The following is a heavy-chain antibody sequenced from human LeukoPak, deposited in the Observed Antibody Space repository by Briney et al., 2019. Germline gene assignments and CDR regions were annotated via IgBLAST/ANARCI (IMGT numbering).Heavy chain of an antibody. CDR2: IKQDGSEK. Sequence: GGSLRLSCAASGFTFSSYWMSWVRQAPGKGLEWVANIKQDGSEKYYVDSVKGRLTISRDNAKNSLYLQMNSLRAEDTAVYYCARVLRDGYNYVFDYWGQGTLVTVSS. CDR1: GFTFSSYW. D-gene: IGHD5-24*01. V-gene: IGHV3-7*03. CDR3: ARVLRDGYNYVFDY. J-gene: IGHJ4*02.